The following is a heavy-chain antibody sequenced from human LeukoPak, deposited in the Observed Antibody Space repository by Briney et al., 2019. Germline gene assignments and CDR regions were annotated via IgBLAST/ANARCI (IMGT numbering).Heavy chain of an antibody. J-gene: IGHJ5*02. CDR2: IYTSGST. V-gene: IGHV4-4*07. CDR3: ARPSKYSSGWYRFDP. Sequence: SETLSLTCTVSGGSISSYYWSWIRQPAGKGREWMGRIYTSGSTNYNPSLKSRVTTSVATSKNQFSLKLSSVTAADTAVYYCARPSKYSSGWYRFDPWGQGTLVTVSS. CDR1: GGSISSYY. D-gene: IGHD6-19*01.